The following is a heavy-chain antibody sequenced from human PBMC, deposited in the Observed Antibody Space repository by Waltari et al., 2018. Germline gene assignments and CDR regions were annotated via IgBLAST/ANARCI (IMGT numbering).Heavy chain of an antibody. Sequence: QVQLQESGPGLAKSSETLSRTCDVSGYSMRRGYYWGWIRQPPRKGLEWIASIYQSGSSYYNPSLRSRVTISVDTSRNQFSLEMTSVTATDTATYYCVAAKEYYYDGSGDDAFETWGQGTLVTVSS. D-gene: IGHD3-22*01. CDR3: VAAKEYYYDGSGDDAFET. J-gene: IGHJ3*02. CDR2: IYQSGSS. CDR1: GYSMRRGYY. V-gene: IGHV4-38-2*01.